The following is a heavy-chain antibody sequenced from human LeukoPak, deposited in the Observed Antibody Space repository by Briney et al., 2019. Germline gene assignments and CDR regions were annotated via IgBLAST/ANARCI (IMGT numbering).Heavy chain of an antibody. V-gene: IGHV4-34*01. Sequence: PSETLSLTCAVYGGSFSGYYWSWIRQPPGKGPEWIGEINHSGSTNYNPSLKSRVTISVDTSKNQFSLKLSSVTAADTAVYYCASRRKMATIDYWGQGTLVTVSS. D-gene: IGHD5-24*01. CDR3: ASRRKMATIDY. CDR2: INHSGST. J-gene: IGHJ4*02. CDR1: GGSFSGYY.